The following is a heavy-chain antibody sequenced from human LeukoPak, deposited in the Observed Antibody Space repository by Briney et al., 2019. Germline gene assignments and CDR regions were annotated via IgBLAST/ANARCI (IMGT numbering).Heavy chain of an antibody. J-gene: IGHJ6*02. V-gene: IGHV1-3*01. CDR1: GYTFTSYA. CDR2: INAGNGNT. Sequence: ASVKVSFTASGYTFTSYAMHWVRQAPGQRLEWMGWINAGNGNTKYSQKFQGRVTITRDTSASTAYMELSSLRSEDTAVYYCARDQDFGLLWFGESYGMDVWGQGTTVTVSS. CDR3: ARDQDFGLLWFGESYGMDV. D-gene: IGHD3-10*01.